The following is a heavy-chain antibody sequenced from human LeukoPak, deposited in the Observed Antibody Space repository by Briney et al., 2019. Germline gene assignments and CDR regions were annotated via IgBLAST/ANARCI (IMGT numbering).Heavy chain of an antibody. Sequence: TGGSLRLSCAASGFNFGNYEMNWGRQVPGKGLGWVSYIDTSGRVIYYADSVKDRFTISRDNAKNSLYLQMNSLTAEDTAIYYCARDYDHSGHVAIDSWGQGTLVTVSS. J-gene: IGHJ4*02. CDR1: GFNFGNYE. CDR3: ARDYDHSGHVAIDS. V-gene: IGHV3-48*03. D-gene: IGHD3-22*01. CDR2: IDTSGRVI.